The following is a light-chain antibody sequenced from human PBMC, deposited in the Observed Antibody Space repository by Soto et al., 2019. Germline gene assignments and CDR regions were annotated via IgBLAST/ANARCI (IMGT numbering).Light chain of an antibody. Sequence: DIQMTQSPSSLSASVGDRVTITCRASQSIRSYLNWYQQKPGNAPKLLIYAASSLQSGVPSRFSGSGSGTDFTLTINSLQPEYFATYYCQQNYSTPRTFGQGTKVEIK. CDR1: QSIRSY. V-gene: IGKV1-39*01. CDR3: QQNYSTPRT. CDR2: AAS. J-gene: IGKJ1*01.